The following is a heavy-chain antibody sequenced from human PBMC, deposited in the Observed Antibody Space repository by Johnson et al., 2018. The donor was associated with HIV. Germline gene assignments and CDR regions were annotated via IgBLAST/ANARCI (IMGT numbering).Heavy chain of an antibody. CDR2: ISYDGSNK. Sequence: QEQLVESGGGVVQPGRSLRLSCAASGFTFSSYGMHWVRQAPGKGLEWVAVISYDGSNKYYADSVKGRFTISRDNSKNTLFLQMDSLRADDTAVYYCAREGVSGSYYDAFDLWGQGTMVTVSS. V-gene: IGHV3-30*03. CDR1: GFTFSSYG. D-gene: IGHD1-26*01. J-gene: IGHJ3*01. CDR3: AREGVSGSYYDAFDL.